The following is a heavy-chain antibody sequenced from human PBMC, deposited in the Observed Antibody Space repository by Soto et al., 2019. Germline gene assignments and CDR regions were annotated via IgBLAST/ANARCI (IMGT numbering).Heavy chain of an antibody. CDR3: AGDRSNSPDYFDY. CDR2: IYYSGIT. J-gene: IGHJ4*02. Sequence: SETLSLTCTVSGGSINSDDYYWSWIRQPPGEGLEWIGHIYYSGITNYNPSLERRLTISLDTSKNQFSLKLGSVSAADTAVYFCAGDRSNSPDYFDYWGQGTLVTVSS. V-gene: IGHV4-30-4*01. D-gene: IGHD6-6*01. CDR1: GGSINSDDYY.